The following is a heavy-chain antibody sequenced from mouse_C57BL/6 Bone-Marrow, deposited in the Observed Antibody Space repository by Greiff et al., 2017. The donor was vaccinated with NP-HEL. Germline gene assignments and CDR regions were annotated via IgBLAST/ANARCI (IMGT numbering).Heavy chain of an antibody. D-gene: IGHD2-3*01. J-gene: IGHJ1*03. Sequence: EVMLVESGEGLVKPGGSLKLSCAASGFTFSSYAMSWVRQTPEKRLEWVAYISSGGDYIYYADTVKGRFTISRDNARNTLYLQMSRLKSEDTAMYYWTRERFDGYYVRWYFDVWGTGTTVTVSS. CDR1: GFTFSSYA. CDR2: ISSGGDYI. V-gene: IGHV5-9-1*02. CDR3: TRERFDGYYVRWYFDV.